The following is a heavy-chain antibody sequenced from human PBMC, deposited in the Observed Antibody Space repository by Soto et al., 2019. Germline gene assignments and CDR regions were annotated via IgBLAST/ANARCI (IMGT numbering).Heavy chain of an antibody. V-gene: IGHV4-30-4*01. J-gene: IGHJ6*02. CDR2: IYYSGST. CDR3: ARGGYDFWSGYAPYYGMDV. Sequence: SETLSLTCTVSGGSISSGDYYWSWIRQPPGKGLEWIGYIYYSGSTYYNPSLKSRVTISVDTSKNQFCLKLSSVTAADTAVYYGARGGYDFWSGYAPYYGMDVWGQGTTVTVSS. D-gene: IGHD3-3*01. CDR1: GGSISSGDYY.